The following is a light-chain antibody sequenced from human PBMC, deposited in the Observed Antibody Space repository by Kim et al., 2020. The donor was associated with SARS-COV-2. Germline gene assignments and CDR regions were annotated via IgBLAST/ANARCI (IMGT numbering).Light chain of an antibody. CDR2: AVT. CDR3: SSYTSSDTVV. CDR1: SSDVGGYNY. J-gene: IGLJ2*01. Sequence: QSALTQPASVSVSPGQSITISCTGISSDVGGYNYVSWYQQHPGKPPKLMIYAVTNRPSGVSNRFSGSKSASTASLTISGLQPEDEADYYCSSYTSSDTVVFGGGTQLTVL. V-gene: IGLV2-14*03.